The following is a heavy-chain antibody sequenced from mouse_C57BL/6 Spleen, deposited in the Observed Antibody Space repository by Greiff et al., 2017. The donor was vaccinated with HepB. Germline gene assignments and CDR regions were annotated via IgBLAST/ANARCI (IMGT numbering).Heavy chain of an antibody. Sequence: EVKLVESGGGLVKPGGSLKLSCAASGFTFSSYAMSWVRQTPEKRLEWVATISDGGSYTYYPDNVKGRFTISRDNAKNNLYLQMSHLKSEDTAMYYCARGNYYGSSYGPFFDYWGQGTTLTVSS. CDR1: GFTFSSYA. J-gene: IGHJ2*01. CDR2: ISDGGSYT. V-gene: IGHV5-4*03. D-gene: IGHD1-1*01. CDR3: ARGNYYGSSYGPFFDY.